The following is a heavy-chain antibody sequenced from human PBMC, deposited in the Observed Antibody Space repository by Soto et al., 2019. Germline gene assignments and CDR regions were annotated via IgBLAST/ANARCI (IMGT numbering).Heavy chain of an antibody. CDR1: GLTFNIYG. D-gene: IGHD1-26*01. CDR2: IWSDGSKK. Sequence: QVQLVESGGGVVQPGRSLRLSCAASGLTFNIYGMHWVRQAPGKGLEWVAVIWSDGSKKYYADSVKGRFTISRDNSKNTLYLQMNSLRVEDTAVYYCASAAGAYDNWGQGTLVTVSS. J-gene: IGHJ4*02. V-gene: IGHV3-33*01. CDR3: ASAAGAYDN.